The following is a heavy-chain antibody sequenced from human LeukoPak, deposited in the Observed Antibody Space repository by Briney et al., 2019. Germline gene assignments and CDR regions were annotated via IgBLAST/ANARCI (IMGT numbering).Heavy chain of an antibody. J-gene: IGHJ1*01. CDR2: INHSGST. V-gene: IGHV4-34*01. D-gene: IGHD6-13*01. Sequence: PSETLSLTCAVYGGSFSGYYWSWIRQPPGKGVEWIGEINHSGSTNYNPSLKSRVTISVDTSKNQFSLKLSSVTAADTAVYYCARGLGSSRYGYFQHWGQGTLVTVSS. CDR3: ARGLGSSRYGYFQH. CDR1: GGSFSGYY.